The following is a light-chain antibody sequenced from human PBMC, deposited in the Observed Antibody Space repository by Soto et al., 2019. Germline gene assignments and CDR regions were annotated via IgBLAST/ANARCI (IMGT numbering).Light chain of an antibody. CDR2: DAS. J-gene: IGKJ4*01. Sequence: DIQMTQSPSSLSASVGDRVTITCQASQDISNYLNWYQQKPGKDPKLLIYDASILQTGVPSRFSGSGSGTDFTLTISSLQPEDIATYYCQQYDNLPLTFGGGTKVEIK. V-gene: IGKV1-33*01. CDR3: QQYDNLPLT. CDR1: QDISNY.